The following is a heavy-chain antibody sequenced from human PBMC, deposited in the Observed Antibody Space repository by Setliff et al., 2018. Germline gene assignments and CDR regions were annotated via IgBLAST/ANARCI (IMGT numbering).Heavy chain of an antibody. J-gene: IGHJ4*02. V-gene: IGHV4-4*09. CDR2: IYSSGNI. CDR1: GASISSYY. CDR3: ARGLNSVSWTFAY. Sequence: PSETLSLTCTVSGASISSYYWSWIRQPPGEGLEWIGYIYSSGNIKYNPSLKSRVTISLDTSKNQFSLKLSSVTAADTAVYYCARGLNSVSWTFAYWGQGSLVTVSS. D-gene: IGHD2-15*01.